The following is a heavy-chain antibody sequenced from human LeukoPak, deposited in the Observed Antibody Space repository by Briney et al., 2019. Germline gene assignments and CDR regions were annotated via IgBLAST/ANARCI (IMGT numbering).Heavy chain of an antibody. J-gene: IGHJ4*02. CDR3: ARGRFGSGSYSY. D-gene: IGHD3-10*01. CDR1: GYTFTSYD. V-gene: IGHV1-8*01. Sequence: ASVKVSCKASGYTFTSYDINWVRQATGQGLEWMGWMNPNSGNTGYAQKFQGRVTMTRNTSISTAYMELSSLRSEDTAVHYCARGRFGSGSYSYWGQGTLATVSS. CDR2: MNPNSGNT.